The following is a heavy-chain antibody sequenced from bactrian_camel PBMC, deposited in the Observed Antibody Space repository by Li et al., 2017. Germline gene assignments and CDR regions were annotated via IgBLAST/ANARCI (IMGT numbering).Heavy chain of an antibody. CDR3: ATGRDFGY. V-gene: IGHV3-2*01. Sequence: HVQLVESGGGLVQPGGSLRLSCAASGHLFDSYYRTWIRQVPGKGLEWVSSISSDGSITYYIDSVKGRFTISRDNAKNTVYLQMNSLKSEDTALYYCATGRDFGYWGQGTQVTVS. J-gene: IGHJ6*01. CDR2: ISSDGSIT. CDR1: GHLFDSYY.